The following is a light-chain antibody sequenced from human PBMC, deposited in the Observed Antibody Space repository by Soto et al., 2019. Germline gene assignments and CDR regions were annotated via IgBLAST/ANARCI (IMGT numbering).Light chain of an antibody. Sequence: QSALTQPPSASGSPGQSVTISCTGTSSDIGNYNYVSWYQQYPGKAPKLMIYEVTKRPSGVPDRFSGSKSGNTASLTVSGLQAEDEADYYCSSYINGNPIIFGGGTKLTVL. CDR2: EVT. J-gene: IGLJ2*01. V-gene: IGLV2-8*01. CDR1: SSDIGNYNY. CDR3: SSYINGNPII.